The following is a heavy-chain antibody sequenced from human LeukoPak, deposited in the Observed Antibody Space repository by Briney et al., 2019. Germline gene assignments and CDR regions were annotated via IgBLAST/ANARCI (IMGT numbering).Heavy chain of an antibody. J-gene: IGHJ6*02. CDR3: ARDVGYGMNV. CDR2: IVGDGSTT. D-gene: IGHD2-15*01. CDR1: GFTFSPYW. V-gene: IGHV3-74*01. Sequence: GGSLRLSCAASGFTFSPYWMHWVRQVPGQGLLWVSRIVGDGSTTSYADSVKGRFTISRDNAMNTLHLQMNSLRVEDTGVYYCARDVGYGMNVWGQGTTVTVSS.